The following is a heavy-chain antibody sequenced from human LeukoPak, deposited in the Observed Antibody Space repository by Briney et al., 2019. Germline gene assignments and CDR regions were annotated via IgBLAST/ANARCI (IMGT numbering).Heavy chain of an antibody. CDR3: AKTSRVNSAYDSPFDY. CDR2: INWNGGST. Sequence: GGSLRLSCAASGFTFDDYDMSWVRQAPGKGLEWVSGINWNGGSTGYADSVKGRFTISRDNSKNTLYLQMNSLRAEDTAIYYCAKTSRVNSAYDSPFDYWGQGTLVTVSS. D-gene: IGHD5-12*01. V-gene: IGHV3-20*04. CDR1: GFTFDDYD. J-gene: IGHJ4*02.